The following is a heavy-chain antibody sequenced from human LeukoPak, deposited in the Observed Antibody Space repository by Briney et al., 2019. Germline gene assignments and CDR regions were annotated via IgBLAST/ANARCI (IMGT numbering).Heavy chain of an antibody. CDR2: IYTSGST. CDR1: GGSFSGYY. J-gene: IGHJ6*03. CDR3: ARGPMVYAIYYYYYMDV. V-gene: IGHV4-59*10. Sequence: SETLSLTCAVYGGSFSGYYWSWIRQPPGKGLEWIGRIYTSGSTNYNPSLKSRVTMSVDTSKNQFSLKLSSVTAADTAVYYCARGPMVYAIYYYYYMDVWGKGTTVTVSS. D-gene: IGHD2-8*01.